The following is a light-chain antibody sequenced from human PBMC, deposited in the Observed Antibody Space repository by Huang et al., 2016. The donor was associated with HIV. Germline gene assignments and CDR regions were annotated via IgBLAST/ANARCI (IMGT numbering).Light chain of an antibody. J-gene: IGKJ1*01. CDR3: QQYYSTPWT. V-gene: IGKV4-1*01. CDR1: QSVIYSSNNKNS. CDR2: WAS. Sequence: DIVMTQSPDSLAVSLGERATINCKSSQSVIYSSNNKNSLAWYQQKPGQPPKLLIYWASTRESGVPDRFSGSGSGTDFTLTISSLRAEDVAVYYCQQYYSTPWTFGQGTKVEIK.